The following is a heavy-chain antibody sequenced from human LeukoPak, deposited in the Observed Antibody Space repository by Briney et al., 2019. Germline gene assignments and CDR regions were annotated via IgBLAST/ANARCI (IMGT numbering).Heavy chain of an antibody. J-gene: IGHJ5*02. CDR3: ARHRNWFDP. CDR1: GGSFSGYY. D-gene: IGHD1-14*01. V-gene: IGHV4-34*01. Sequence: SETLSLTCAVYGGSFSGYYWSWVRQPPGKGLEWIGEINHSGSTNYNPSLKSRVTISVDTSKNQFSLKLSSVTAADTAVYYCARHRNWFDPWGQGTLVTVSS. CDR2: INHSGST.